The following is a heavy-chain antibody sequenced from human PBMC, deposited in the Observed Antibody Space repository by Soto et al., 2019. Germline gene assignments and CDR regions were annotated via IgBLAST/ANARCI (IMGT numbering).Heavy chain of an antibody. CDR3: ARELDTAMVRGGMDV. CDR1: GFTFSSYG. Sequence: GGSLRLSCAASGFTFSSYGMHWVRQAPGKGLEWVAVIRYDGSNKYYADSVKGRFTISRDNSKNTLYLQMNSLRAEDTAVYYCARELDTAMVRGGMDVWGQGTTVTVSS. J-gene: IGHJ6*02. D-gene: IGHD5-18*01. CDR2: IRYDGSNK. V-gene: IGHV3-33*01.